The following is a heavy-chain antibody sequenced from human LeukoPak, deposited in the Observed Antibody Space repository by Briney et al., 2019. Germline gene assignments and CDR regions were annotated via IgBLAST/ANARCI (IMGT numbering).Heavy chain of an antibody. V-gene: IGHV3-74*01. Sequence: GGSMRLSCAASGLSFSAYKMHWVRHAPRKGLVWVSRISTDGYTTDYADFVQGRFTASRDNTKNTWSLEMNSLRAEDTAVYYCVVGGSPGYWGQGTLVTVSS. CDR2: ISTDGYTT. CDR1: GLSFSAYK. D-gene: IGHD2-15*01. J-gene: IGHJ4*02. CDR3: VVGGSPGY.